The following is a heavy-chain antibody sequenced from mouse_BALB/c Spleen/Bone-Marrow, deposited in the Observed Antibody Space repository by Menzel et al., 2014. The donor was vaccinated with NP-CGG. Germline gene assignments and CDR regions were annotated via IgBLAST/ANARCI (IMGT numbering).Heavy chain of an antibody. D-gene: IGHD2-4*01. CDR2: TDPYDSET. CDR3: ARGRDYDVFSY. CDR1: GYTFTSYW. J-gene: IGHJ3*01. V-gene: IGHV1-52*01. Sequence: QVQLKESGAELVRPGASVKLSCKASGYTFTSYWMNWVKQRPEQGLEWIGRTDPYDSETHYNQKFKDKAILTVDKSSSTAYMQLSSLTSEDSVVYYCARGRDYDVFSYWGQGTLVTVSA.